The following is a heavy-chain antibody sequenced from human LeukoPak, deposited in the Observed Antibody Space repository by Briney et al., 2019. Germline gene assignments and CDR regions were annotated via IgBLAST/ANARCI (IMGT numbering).Heavy chain of an antibody. V-gene: IGHV7-4-1*02. CDR3: ARGFRFGEWNGPPLDY. CDR1: GYSFTRYA. CDR2: INTNTGNP. D-gene: IGHD3-10*01. Sequence: GASVKVSCKASGYSFTRYAMNWVRQAPGQGLEWMGWINTNTGNPTYAQGFTGRFVFSLDTSVSTAYLQISSLKAEDIAVYYCARGFRFGEWNGPPLDYWGQGTLVTVSS. J-gene: IGHJ4*02.